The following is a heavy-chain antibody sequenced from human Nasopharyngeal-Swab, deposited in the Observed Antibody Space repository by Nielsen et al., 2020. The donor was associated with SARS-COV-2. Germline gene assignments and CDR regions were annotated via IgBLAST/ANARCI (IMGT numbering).Heavy chain of an antibody. Sequence: LSLTCAASGLTFSSFGMHWVRQAPGKGLEWVAFIAHDASNEYYGDSVKGRFSISRDSSKNTLYLQMDSLRGEDTAVYYCARDAPAHYGAFYWGRGTLVTVSS. CDR3: ARDAPAHYGAFY. V-gene: IGHV3-30*03. CDR1: GLTFSSFG. D-gene: IGHD4-17*01. CDR2: IAHDASNE. J-gene: IGHJ4*02.